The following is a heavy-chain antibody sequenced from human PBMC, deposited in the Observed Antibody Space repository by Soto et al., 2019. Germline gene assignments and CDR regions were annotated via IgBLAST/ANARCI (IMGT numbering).Heavy chain of an antibody. J-gene: IGHJ2*01. V-gene: IGHV6-1*01. CDR3: ARGSLRGGNWYFDL. CDR1: GDSVSRNTAT. Sequence: QVQLQQSGPGLVKPSQTLSLPCAISGDSVSRNTATWNWIRQSPSRGLEWLGRTYYRSKWYNDYAVSVKSRITINADTPKNQFSLQVNSVTPEDTAVYYCARGSLRGGNWYFDLWGRGTLVTVSS. CDR2: TYYRSKWYN. D-gene: IGHD3-16*01.